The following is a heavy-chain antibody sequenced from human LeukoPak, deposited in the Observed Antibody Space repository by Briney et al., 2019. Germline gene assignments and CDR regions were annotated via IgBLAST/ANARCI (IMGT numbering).Heavy chain of an antibody. CDR1: GGSISSSSYY. V-gene: IGHV4-39*01. D-gene: IGHD2-2*01. Sequence: SETLSLTCTVSGGSISSSSYYWGWLRQPPGKGLEWIGSIYYNGSTYYNPSLKSRVTISVDTSKNQFSLKLSSVTAADTAVYYCARRLDCSSTSCYHYYYYGMDVWGQGTTVTVSS. J-gene: IGHJ6*02. CDR2: IYYNGST. CDR3: ARRLDCSSTSCYHYYYYGMDV.